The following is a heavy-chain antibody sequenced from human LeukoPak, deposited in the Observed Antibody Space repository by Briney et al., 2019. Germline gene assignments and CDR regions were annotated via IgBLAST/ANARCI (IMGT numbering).Heavy chain of an antibody. CDR3: AKGRVGANGYYYYGMDV. CDR1: GFIFSRYA. V-gene: IGHV3-30*04. CDR2: VSHDGTNK. D-gene: IGHD1-26*01. Sequence: PGGSLRLSCEASGFIFSRYAMNWVRQAPGKGLEWVAVVSHDGTNKDYADSVKGRFTISRDNSKNTLYLQMNSLRTEDTAVYYCAKGRVGANGYYYYGMDVWGQGTTVTVSS. J-gene: IGHJ6*02.